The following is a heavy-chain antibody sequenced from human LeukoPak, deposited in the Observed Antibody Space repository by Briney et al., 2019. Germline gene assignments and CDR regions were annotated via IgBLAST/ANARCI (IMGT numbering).Heavy chain of an antibody. CDR1: GGSISSYY. CDR2: ISYSGST. Sequence: PSETLSLXCTVSGGSISSYYWSWIRQPPGKALEWIGYISYSGSTNYNPSLKSRVSISVETSKNQFSLKLSSVTAADTAVYYCARGNWNYASFWFDPWGQGTLVTVSS. D-gene: IGHD1-7*01. V-gene: IGHV4-59*01. J-gene: IGHJ5*02. CDR3: ARGNWNYASFWFDP.